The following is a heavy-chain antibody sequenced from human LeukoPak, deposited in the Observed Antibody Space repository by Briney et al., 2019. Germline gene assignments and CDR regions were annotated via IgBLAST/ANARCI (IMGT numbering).Heavy chain of an antibody. D-gene: IGHD3-22*01. CDR1: GYKFTNYW. CDR3: ARHHYYDSSGYYPDAFDI. J-gene: IGHJ3*02. V-gene: IGHV5-10-1*01. CDR2: IDPSDSYT. Sequence: GESLKISCKTSGYKFTNYWVSWVRQMPGKGLEWMGRIDPSDSYTNYNPSFQGHVTISADNSISTASLQWSRLKASDTAMYYCARHHYYDSSGYYPDAFDIWGQGTVVTVSS.